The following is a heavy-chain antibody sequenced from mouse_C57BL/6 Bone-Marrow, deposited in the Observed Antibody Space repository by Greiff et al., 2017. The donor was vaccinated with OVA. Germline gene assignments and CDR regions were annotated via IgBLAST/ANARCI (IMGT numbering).Heavy chain of an antibody. V-gene: IGHV5-15*04. CDR3: ARHSSYYFDY. Sequence: EVKLVESGGGLVQPGGSLKLSCAASGFTFSDYGMAWVRQAPRKGPEWVAFISNLAYSIYYAATVTGRFTISRENAKNTLYLEMSSLRSEDTAMYYCARHSSYYFDYWGQGTTLTVSS. CDR2: ISNLAYSI. CDR1: GFTFSDYG. J-gene: IGHJ2*01.